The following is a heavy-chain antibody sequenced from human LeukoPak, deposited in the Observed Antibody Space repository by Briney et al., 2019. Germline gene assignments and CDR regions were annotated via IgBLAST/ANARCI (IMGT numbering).Heavy chain of an antibody. CDR3: AREGLDVFYYDSSGLGGFDY. J-gene: IGHJ4*02. CDR2: IYHSGTP. V-gene: IGHV4-30-2*01. CDR1: GGALSSGGYY. Sequence: SQTLSLTCTVSGGALSSGGYYWTWIRQPPGKGLEWIGNIYHSGTPYYNPSLKSRVTLSVDRSKNQFSLKMTSVTAADTAVYYCAREGLDVFYYDSSGLGGFDYWGQGTLVTVSS. D-gene: IGHD3-22*01.